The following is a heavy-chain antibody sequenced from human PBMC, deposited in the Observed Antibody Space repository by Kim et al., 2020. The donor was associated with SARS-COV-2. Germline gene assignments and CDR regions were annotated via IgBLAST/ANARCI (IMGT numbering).Heavy chain of an antibody. Sequence: QKFQGRVTITADESTSTAYMELSSLRSEDTAVYYCAKGRLGVDFHNPFDYWGQGTLVTVSS. D-gene: IGHD3-3*01. CDR3: AKGRLGVDFHNPFDY. J-gene: IGHJ4*02. V-gene: IGHV1-69*01.